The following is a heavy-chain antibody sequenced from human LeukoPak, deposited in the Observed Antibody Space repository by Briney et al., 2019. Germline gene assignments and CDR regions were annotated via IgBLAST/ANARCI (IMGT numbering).Heavy chain of an antibody. J-gene: IGHJ4*02. D-gene: IGHD3-10*01. CDR2: ISGSGGST. Sequence: PGGSLRLSCAASGFTFSSYAMSWVRQAPGKGLEWVSAISGSGGSTYYADSVKGRFTISRDNAKNSLYLQMNSLRAEDTAVYYCASLVTMVRGVISELDYWGQGTLVTVSS. CDR1: GFTFSSYA. CDR3: ASLVTMVRGVISELDY. V-gene: IGHV3-23*01.